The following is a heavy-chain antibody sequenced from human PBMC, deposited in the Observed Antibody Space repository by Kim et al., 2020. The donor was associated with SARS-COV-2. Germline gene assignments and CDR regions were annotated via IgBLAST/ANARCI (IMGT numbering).Heavy chain of an antibody. CDR3: ATRNGQQQLAPEAFDI. V-gene: IGHV1-18*01. Sequence: KLQGRVTMTTDTSTSTAYMELRSLRSDDTAVYYCATRNGQQQLAPEAFDIWGQGTMVTVSS. J-gene: IGHJ3*02. D-gene: IGHD6-13*01.